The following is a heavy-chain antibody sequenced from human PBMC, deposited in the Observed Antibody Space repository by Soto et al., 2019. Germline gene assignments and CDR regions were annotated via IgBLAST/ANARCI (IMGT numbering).Heavy chain of an antibody. CDR3: ARGAAYCSGGSCLYYYYMDV. Sequence: SETLSLTCTVSGGSISSGGYYWSWIRQHPGKGLEWIGYIYYSGSTYYNPSLKSRVTISVDTSKNQFSLKLSSVTAADTAVYYCARGAAYCSGGSCLYYYYMDVWGKGTTVTVSS. CDR2: IYYSGST. CDR1: GGSISSGGYY. D-gene: IGHD2-15*01. V-gene: IGHV4-31*03. J-gene: IGHJ6*03.